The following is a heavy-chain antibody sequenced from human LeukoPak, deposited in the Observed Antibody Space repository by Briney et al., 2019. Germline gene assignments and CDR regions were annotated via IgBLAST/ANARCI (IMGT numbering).Heavy chain of an antibody. D-gene: IGHD3-22*01. CDR3: ARSYDSSAYYYYAFDI. Sequence: PSETLSLTCTVSGGSISSYYWSWIRQPPGKGLEWIGHIYYSGSTKYNPSLKSRVTISVDTSKNQFSLKLSSVTAADTAVYYCARSYDSSAYYYYAFDIWGQGTMVTVSS. CDR1: GGSISSYY. CDR2: IYYSGST. V-gene: IGHV4-59*01. J-gene: IGHJ3*02.